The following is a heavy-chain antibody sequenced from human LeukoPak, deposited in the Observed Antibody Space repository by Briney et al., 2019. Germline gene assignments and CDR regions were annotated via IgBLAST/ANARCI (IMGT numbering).Heavy chain of an antibody. CDR3: ARLITYYYDSSGHPDY. Sequence: PGRSLRLSCAASGFTFNSYGMHWVRQAPGKGLEWVALIWYDGGNKYYADSVKGRFTISRDNSQNTLYLQMNSLRAEDTAVYYCARLITYYYDSSGHPDYWGQGTLVTVSS. D-gene: IGHD3-22*01. J-gene: IGHJ4*02. CDR1: GFTFNSYG. CDR2: IWYDGGNK. V-gene: IGHV3-33*01.